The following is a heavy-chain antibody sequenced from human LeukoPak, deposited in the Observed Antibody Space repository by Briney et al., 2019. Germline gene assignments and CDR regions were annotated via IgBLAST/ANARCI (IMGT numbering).Heavy chain of an antibody. V-gene: IGHV4-34*01. Sequence: SETLSLTCAVYGGSFSGYYWSWIRQPPGKGLEWIGEINHSGSTNYNPSLKSRVTISVDTSKNQFSLKLSSVTAADTAVYYCARGASILAIAAAGTYSWFDPWGQGTLVTVSS. CDR2: INHSGST. J-gene: IGHJ5*02. CDR1: GGSFSGYY. D-gene: IGHD6-13*01. CDR3: ARGASILAIAAAGTYSWFDP.